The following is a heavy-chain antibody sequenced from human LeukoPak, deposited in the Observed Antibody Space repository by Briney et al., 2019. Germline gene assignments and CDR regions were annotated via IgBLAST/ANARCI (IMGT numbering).Heavy chain of an antibody. J-gene: IGHJ3*02. Sequence: GGSLRLSCAASGFTFSSYSMNWVRQAPGKGLEWVSSISSSSSYIYYADSVKGRFTISRDNAKNSLYLQMNSLRAEDTDVCDCASGSGSPDDAFDIWGQGTMVTVSS. D-gene: IGHD1-26*01. CDR1: GFTFSSYS. V-gene: IGHV3-21*01. CDR3: ASGSGSPDDAFDI. CDR2: ISSSSSYI.